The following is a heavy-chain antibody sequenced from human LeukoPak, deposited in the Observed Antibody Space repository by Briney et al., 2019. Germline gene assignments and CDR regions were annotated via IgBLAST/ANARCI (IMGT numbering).Heavy chain of an antibody. CDR2: ISYDESKK. D-gene: IGHD6-6*01. V-gene: IGHV3-30-3*01. CDR3: ATEAPYEY. Sequence: GGSLRLSCAASGFTFNIYAMHWVRQAPGKGLEWVAVISYDESKKYYAGSVKGRFTISRDNSKNTLSLQMNSLRGEDTAVYFCATEAPYEYWGQGTLVTVSS. J-gene: IGHJ4*02. CDR1: GFTFNIYA.